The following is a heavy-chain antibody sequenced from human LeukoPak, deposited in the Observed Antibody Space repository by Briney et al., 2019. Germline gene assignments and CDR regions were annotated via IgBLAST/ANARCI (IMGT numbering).Heavy chain of an antibody. CDR3: ARDTPDYGDLYYFDY. V-gene: IGHV1-18*01. J-gene: IGHJ4*02. D-gene: IGHD4-17*01. CDR2: ISAYNGNT. CDR1: GYTFTSYG. Sequence: ASVKVSCKASGYTFTSYGISWVRQAPGQGLEWMGWISAYNGNTNYAQKLQGRVTMTTDTSTSTAYVELRSLRSDDTAVYYCARDTPDYGDLYYFDYWGQGTLVTVSS.